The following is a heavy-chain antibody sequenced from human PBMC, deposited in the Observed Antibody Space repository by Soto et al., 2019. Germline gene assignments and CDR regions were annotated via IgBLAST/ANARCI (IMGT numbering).Heavy chain of an antibody. V-gene: IGHV4-39*01. CDR3: ARRGSRAIFDY. CDR1: GGSISISSYY. CDR2: IYYSGST. J-gene: IGHJ4*02. D-gene: IGHD6-6*01. Sequence: SETLSLTSTVSGGSISISSYYWGWIRQTPGKGLEWIGSIYYSGSTYYNPSLKSRVTISVDTSKNQFSLKLSSVTAADTAVYYCARRGSRAIFDYWCQGTLFTVSS.